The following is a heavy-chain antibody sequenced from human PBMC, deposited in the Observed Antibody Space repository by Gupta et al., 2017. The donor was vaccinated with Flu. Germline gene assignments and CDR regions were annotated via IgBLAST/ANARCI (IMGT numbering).Heavy chain of an antibody. Sequence: QVQLVESGGGLVKPGGSRRLSCAASGFPFRDYYMNWIRQAPGKGPEWLSYVSASGTTIHYTDSVKGRFTISRDNAKNSLFLQMNSLRAEDTAVYYCARDHDGFDNWGQGTMVTVSS. CDR2: VSASGTTI. CDR3: ARDHDGFDN. CDR1: GFPFRDYY. J-gene: IGHJ3*02. V-gene: IGHV3-11*01.